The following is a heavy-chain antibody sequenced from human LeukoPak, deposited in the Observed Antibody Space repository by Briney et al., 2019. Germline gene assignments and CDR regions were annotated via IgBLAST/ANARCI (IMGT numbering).Heavy chain of an antibody. V-gene: IGHV4-30-4*08. D-gene: IGHD1-26*01. CDR2: IYYSGST. Sequence: PSETLSLTCTVSGGSISSGDYYWSWIRQPPGKGLEWIGYIYYSGSTYYNPSLKSRVTMSVDTSKNQFSLKLSSVTAADTAVYYCARGVYGSYGGDYYYYMDVWGKGTTVTVSS. J-gene: IGHJ6*03. CDR1: GGSISSGDYY. CDR3: ARGVYGSYGGDYYYYMDV.